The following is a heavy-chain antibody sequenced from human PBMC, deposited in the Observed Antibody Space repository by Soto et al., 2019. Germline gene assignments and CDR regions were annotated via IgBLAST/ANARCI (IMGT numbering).Heavy chain of an antibody. Sequence: EVQLVESGGGLVQPGRSLRLSCAASGFTFDDYAMHWVRQAPGKGLEWVSGISWNSGSIGYADSVKGRFTISRDNAKNSLYLQMNSLRAEDTALYYCAKDLGSLVPTFDYWGQGTLVTVSS. D-gene: IGHD6-13*01. CDR3: AKDLGSLVPTFDY. J-gene: IGHJ4*02. V-gene: IGHV3-9*01. CDR1: GFTFDDYA. CDR2: ISWNSGSI.